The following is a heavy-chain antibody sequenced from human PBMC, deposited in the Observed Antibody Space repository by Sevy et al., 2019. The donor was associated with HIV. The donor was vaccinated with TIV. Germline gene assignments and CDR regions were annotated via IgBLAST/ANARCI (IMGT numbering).Heavy chain of an antibody. J-gene: IGHJ4*02. CDR3: AKDGGWYNYAPSDY. Sequence: GGSLRLSCAASGFAFSTHAMHWVRQAPGKGLEWVAVISYDGIKTYYADSMKGRFTISRDNSKNTLYLQMNSLRPEDTAVYYCAKDGGWYNYAPSDYWGLGTLVTVSS. CDR1: GFAFSTHA. V-gene: IGHV3-30*04. CDR2: ISYDGIKT. D-gene: IGHD1-1*01.